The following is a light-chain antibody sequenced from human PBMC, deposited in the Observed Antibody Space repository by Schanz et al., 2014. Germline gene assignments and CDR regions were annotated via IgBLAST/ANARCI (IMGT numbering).Light chain of an antibody. CDR3: QNYKSAPLT. CDR2: GAS. CDR1: ESVSGY. Sequence: EIVLTQSPATLSVSPGEGATLTCRASESVSGYLAWYQQKPGQAPRLLMSGASTRATGIPARFSGSGSGTEFTLTISSLQSEDVATYYCQNYKSAPLTFGQGTRLEIK. V-gene: IGKV3-15*01. J-gene: IGKJ5*01.